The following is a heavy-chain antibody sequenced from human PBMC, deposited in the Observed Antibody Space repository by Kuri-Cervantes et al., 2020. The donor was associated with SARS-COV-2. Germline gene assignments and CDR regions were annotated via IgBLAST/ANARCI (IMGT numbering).Heavy chain of an antibody. J-gene: IGHJ4*02. CDR2: IWYDGSNK. Sequence: GGSLRLSFAASGFTFSSYGMHWVRQAPGKGLEWVAVIWYDGSNKYFADSVKGRFTISRDNSKNTLYLQMNSLRAEDTAVYYCAKVSGDMYYYDSSGYLDWGQGTLVTVSS. D-gene: IGHD3-22*01. CDR3: AKVSGDMYYYDSSGYLD. V-gene: IGHV3-33*06. CDR1: GFTFSSYG.